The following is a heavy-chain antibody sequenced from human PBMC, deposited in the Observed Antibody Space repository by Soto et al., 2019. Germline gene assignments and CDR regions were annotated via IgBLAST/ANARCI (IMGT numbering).Heavy chain of an antibody. V-gene: IGHV3-7*05. J-gene: IGHJ4*02. CDR1: EFTFSSYW. Sequence: EVQLVESGGGLVQPGGSLRFSCAVSEFTFSSYWMNWVRQAPGKGLEWVANIRQDGSERFYVDSVKGRFTISRDNAKNLLFLQMNNLRAEDSAVYFCAGGTGYIHDYWGQGTLVVVSS. D-gene: IGHD5-12*01. CDR2: IRQDGSER. CDR3: AGGTGYIHDY.